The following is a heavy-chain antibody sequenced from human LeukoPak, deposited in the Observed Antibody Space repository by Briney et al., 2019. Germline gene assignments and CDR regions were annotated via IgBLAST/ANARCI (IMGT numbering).Heavy chain of an antibody. D-gene: IGHD1-7*01. CDR3: ARDPSAGTTRGPNFYYYYMDV. CDR1: GGTFSSYA. Sequence: SVKVSCKASGGTFSSYAISWVRQAPGQGLEWMGGIIPIFGTANYAQKFQGRVTITTDESTSTAYMELSSLRSEDTAVYYCARDPSAGTTRGPNFYYYYMDVWGKGTTVTVSS. CDR2: IIPIFGTA. J-gene: IGHJ6*03. V-gene: IGHV1-69*05.